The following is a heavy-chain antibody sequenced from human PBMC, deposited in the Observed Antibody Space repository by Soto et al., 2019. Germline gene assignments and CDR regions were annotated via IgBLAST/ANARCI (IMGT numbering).Heavy chain of an antibody. CDR2: INHSGST. CDR3: ASSNYDFWSGPNWFDP. Sequence: PSETLSLTCAVSGGSISSGGYSWSWIRQPPGTGLEWIGEINHSGSTNYNPSLKSRVTISVDTSKNQFSLKLSSVTAADTAVYYCASSNYDFWSGPNWFDPWGQGTLVTVS. V-gene: IGHV4-30-2*02. J-gene: IGHJ5*02. CDR1: GGSISSGGYS. D-gene: IGHD3-3*01.